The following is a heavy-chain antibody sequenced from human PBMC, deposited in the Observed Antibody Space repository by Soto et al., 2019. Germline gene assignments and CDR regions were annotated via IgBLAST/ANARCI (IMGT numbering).Heavy chain of an antibody. Sequence: EVQLAESGGKLIQPGGSLRLSCEASGFTFSAYDMHWVRQSPGKSLEWVSGIGRAGDTYYADSVRGRFTTSRDNAKNSVYLQMNSLRAGDTAVYYCARLSTIWTYFDYWGQGSLVTVSS. J-gene: IGHJ4*02. CDR1: GFTFSAYD. CDR3: ARLSTIWTYFDY. CDR2: IGRAGDT. D-gene: IGHD1-1*01. V-gene: IGHV3-13*01.